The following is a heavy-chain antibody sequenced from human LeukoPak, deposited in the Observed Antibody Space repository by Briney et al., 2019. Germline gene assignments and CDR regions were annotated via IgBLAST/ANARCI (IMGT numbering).Heavy chain of an antibody. CDR2: IKQDGSDK. J-gene: IGHJ4*02. Sequence: GGSLRLSCAASGFTFTKYWMTWVRRAPGKGLEWVGNIKQDGSDKNYMDSVKGRFTISRDNTKNSVYLQMSSLRAEDTAVYYCAREVWGPEYWGQGTLVTVSS. V-gene: IGHV3-7*01. D-gene: IGHD1-14*01. CDR1: GFTFTKYW. CDR3: AREVWGPEY.